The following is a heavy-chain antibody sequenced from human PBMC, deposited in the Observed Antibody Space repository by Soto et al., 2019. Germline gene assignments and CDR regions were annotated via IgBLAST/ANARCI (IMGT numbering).Heavy chain of an antibody. D-gene: IGHD4-17*01. CDR2: INPNSGGT. CDR3: ARARATVTFDAFDI. J-gene: IGHJ3*02. Sequence: GASVNVYCKTSVYTFSVDYMHCVRQAPGQGLEWMGWINPNSGGTNYAQKFQGWVTMTRDTSISTAYMELSRLRSDDTAVYYCARARATVTFDAFDIWGQGTMVTVSS. V-gene: IGHV1-2*04. CDR1: VYTFSVDY.